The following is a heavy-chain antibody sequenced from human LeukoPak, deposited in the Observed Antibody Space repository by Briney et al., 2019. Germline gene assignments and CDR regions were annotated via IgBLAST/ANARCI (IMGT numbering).Heavy chain of an antibody. Sequence: ASVKVSCKASGYTFTSYYMHWVRQAPGQGLEWMGIINPSGGSTSYAQKFQGRVTMTRNTSISTAYMELSSLRSEDTAVYYCAREVSSGLDSWGQGTLVTVSS. J-gene: IGHJ5*01. CDR3: AREVSSGLDS. V-gene: IGHV1-46*01. CDR1: GYTFTSYY. D-gene: IGHD6-19*01. CDR2: INPSGGST.